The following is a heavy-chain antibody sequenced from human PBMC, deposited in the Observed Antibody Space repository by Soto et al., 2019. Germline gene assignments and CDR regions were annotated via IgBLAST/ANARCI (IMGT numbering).Heavy chain of an antibody. V-gene: IGHV6-1*01. J-gene: IGHJ4*02. CDR3: AREGGRFLERIPLGLDY. CDR2: TYYRSKWYN. D-gene: IGHD3-3*01. Sequence: PSQTLSLTCAISGDSVSSNSAAWNWIRQSPSRGLEWLGRTYYRSKWYNDYAVSVKSRITINPDTSKNQFSLQLNSVTPEDTAVYYCAREGGRFLERIPLGLDYWGQGTLVTVSS. CDR1: GDSVSSNSAA.